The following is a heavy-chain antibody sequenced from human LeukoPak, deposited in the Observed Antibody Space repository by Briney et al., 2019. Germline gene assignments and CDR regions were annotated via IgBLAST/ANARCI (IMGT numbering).Heavy chain of an antibody. D-gene: IGHD3-22*01. CDR3: ARGRHYYDSSGYLDYFDY. J-gene: IGHJ4*02. V-gene: IGHV3-21*01. CDR1: GCTFSSYS. CDR2: ISSSSSYI. Sequence: GGSLRLSCAASGCTFSSYSMNWVRQAPGKGLEWVSSISSSSSYIYYADSVKGRFTISRDNAKNSLYLQMNSLRAEDTAVYYCARGRHYYDSSGYLDYFDYWGQGTLVTV.